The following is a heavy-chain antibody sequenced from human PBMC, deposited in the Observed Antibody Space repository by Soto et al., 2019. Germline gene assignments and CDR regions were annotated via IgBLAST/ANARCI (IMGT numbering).Heavy chain of an antibody. CDR3: AREEYSSSSSPYYYYGMDV. V-gene: IGHV1-69*13. CDR2: IIPIFVTA. J-gene: IGHJ6*02. D-gene: IGHD6-13*01. Sequence: ASVKVSCKASGGTLSIYAISWVRQAPGQGLEWMGGIIPIFVTANYAQKFQGRVTITADESTRTAYMELSSLRSEDTALYYYAREEYSSSSSPYYYYGMDVWGQGTTVTVSS. CDR1: GGTLSIYA.